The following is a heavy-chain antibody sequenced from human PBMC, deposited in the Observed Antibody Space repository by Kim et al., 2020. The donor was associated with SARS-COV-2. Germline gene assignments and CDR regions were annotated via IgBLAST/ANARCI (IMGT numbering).Heavy chain of an antibody. V-gene: IGHV3-33*05. CDR1: GFTFSSYG. CDR3: ARGEVRWLVGSYYYGMDV. J-gene: IGHJ6*02. CDR2: ISYDGSNK. D-gene: IGHD4-17*01. Sequence: GGSLRLSCAASGFTFSSYGMHWVRQAPGKGLEWVAVISYDGSNKYYADSVKGRFTISRDNSKNTLYLQMNSLRAEDTAVYYCARGEVRWLVGSYYYGMDVWGQGTTVTVSS.